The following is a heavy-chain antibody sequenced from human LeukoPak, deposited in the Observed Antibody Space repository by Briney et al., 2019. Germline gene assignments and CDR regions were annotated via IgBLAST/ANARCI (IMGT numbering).Heavy chain of an antibody. D-gene: IGHD3-22*01. CDR1: GYSFTGYY. CDR2: INPNSGGT. Sequence: ASVKVSCKASGYSFTGYYIHWVRQAPGQGLEWMGWINPNSGGTNYAKKFQGRVTMTRDTSLSTAYMELSRLRSDDTAVYYCARGAPGDDSSGTSYYWGQGTLVTVSS. CDR3: ARGAPGDDSSGTSYY. J-gene: IGHJ4*02. V-gene: IGHV1-2*02.